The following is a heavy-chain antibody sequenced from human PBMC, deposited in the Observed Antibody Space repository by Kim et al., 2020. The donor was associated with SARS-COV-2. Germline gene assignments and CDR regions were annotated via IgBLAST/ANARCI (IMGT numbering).Heavy chain of an antibody. CDR1: GYTFTSYG. D-gene: IGHD3-3*01. CDR2: ISAYNGNT. Sequence: ASVKVSCKASGYTFTSYGISWVRQAPGQGLEWMGWISAYNGNTNYAQKLQGRVTMTTDTSTSTAYMELRSLRSDDTAVYYCARDTSEWYYYYGMDVWGQGTTVTVSS. CDR3: ARDTSEWYYYYGMDV. V-gene: IGHV1-18*01. J-gene: IGHJ6*02.